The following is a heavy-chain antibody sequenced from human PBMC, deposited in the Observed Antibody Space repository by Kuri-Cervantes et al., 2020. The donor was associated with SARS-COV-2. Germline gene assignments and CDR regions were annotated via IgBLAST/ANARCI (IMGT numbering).Heavy chain of an antibody. CDR2: ISASSGNT. Sequence: ASVKVSCKASGYTFTSYDISWVRQAPGQGLEWMGWISASSGNTNYAQSLQGRVTIATYSSTSTAYLELRNLRSDDTAVYYCARAGAEVTSHFDYWGQGTLVTVSS. D-gene: IGHD2-21*02. J-gene: IGHJ4*02. CDR3: ARAGAEVTSHFDY. V-gene: IGHV1-18*01. CDR1: GYTFTSYD.